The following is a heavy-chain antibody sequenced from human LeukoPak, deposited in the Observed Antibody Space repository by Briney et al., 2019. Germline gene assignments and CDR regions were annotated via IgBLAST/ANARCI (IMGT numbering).Heavy chain of an antibody. CDR2: ISWNSGSI. CDR1: GFTFDDYA. V-gene: IGHV3-9*01. J-gene: IGHJ6*02. D-gene: IGHD3-9*01. CDR3: AKSSRYFDWPKEYYGMDV. Sequence: GGSLRLSCAASGFTFDDYAMHWVRQAPGKGLEWVSGISWNSGSIGYADSVKGRFTISRDNAKNSLYLQMNSLRAEDTALYYCAKSSRYFDWPKEYYGMDVWGQGTTVTVSS.